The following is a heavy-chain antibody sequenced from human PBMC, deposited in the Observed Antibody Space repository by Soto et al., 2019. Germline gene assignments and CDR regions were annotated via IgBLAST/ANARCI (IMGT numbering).Heavy chain of an antibody. CDR2: IEQDGSEK. CDR1: GFTFSSYW. J-gene: IGHJ4*02. CDR3: ARDLITMVRGVPHY. D-gene: IGHD3-10*01. V-gene: IGHV3-7*01. Sequence: GGSLRLSCAASGFTFSSYWMSWVRQAPGKGLEWVANIEQDGSEKYYVDSVKGRFTISRDNAKNSLYLQMNSLRAEDTAVYYCARDLITMVRGVPHYWGQGTLVTVSS.